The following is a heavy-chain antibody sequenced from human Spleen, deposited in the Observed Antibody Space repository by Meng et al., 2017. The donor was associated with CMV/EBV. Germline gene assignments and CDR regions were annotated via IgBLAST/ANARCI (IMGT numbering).Heavy chain of an antibody. CDR3: ARENIVVVPDWYFNL. J-gene: IGHJ2*01. CDR1: GGSISSGDYY. V-gene: IGHV4-30-4*08. Sequence: QVQLQESGPGLGKPSQTLSLTCTVSGGSISSGDYYWSWIRQPPGKGLEWIGYIYYSGSTYYNPSLKSRVTISVDTSKNQFSLKLSSVTAADTAVYYCARENIVVVPDWYFNLWGRGTLVTVSS. CDR2: IYYSGST. D-gene: IGHD2-2*01.